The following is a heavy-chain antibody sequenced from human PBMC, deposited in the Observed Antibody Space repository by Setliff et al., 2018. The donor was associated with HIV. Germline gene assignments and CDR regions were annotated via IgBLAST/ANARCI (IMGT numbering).Heavy chain of an antibody. Sequence: KPSETLSLTCTVSGDSISSYSWNWIRQPPGRGLEWIGYVYASGETNYNPSLKSRVTMSTDTSRNQFFLNLNYATAADTAVYFCARRVLQDSTITSSNWFDSWGQGTLVTVSS. CDR1: GDSISSYS. CDR2: VYASGET. D-gene: IGHD2-2*01. J-gene: IGHJ5*01. CDR3: ARRVLQDSTITSSNWFDS. V-gene: IGHV4-4*09.